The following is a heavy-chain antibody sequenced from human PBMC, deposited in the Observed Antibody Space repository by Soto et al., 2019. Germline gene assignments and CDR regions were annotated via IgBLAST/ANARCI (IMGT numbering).Heavy chain of an antibody. Sequence: QVQLEESGGGVVQPGRSLRLSCAASGFNFRNYGMHWVRQAPGKGLEWVAIIWYDGSNKYYADSVKGRFTISRYNSKDTLYLQMINLRAEDMAVSYCARLYTWIMDYWGQGTLVTVSS. V-gene: IGHV3-33*01. D-gene: IGHD5-12*01. CDR3: ARLYTWIMDY. CDR2: IWYDGSNK. CDR1: GFNFRNYG. J-gene: IGHJ4*02.